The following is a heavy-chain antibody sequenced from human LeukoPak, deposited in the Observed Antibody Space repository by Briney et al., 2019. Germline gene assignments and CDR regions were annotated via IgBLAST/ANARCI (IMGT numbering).Heavy chain of an antibody. CDR1: GGSISSGNYY. CDR3: ARAGNEWVRHNFDY. D-gene: IGHD1-1*01. Sequence: KTSQTLSLTCTVSGGSISSGNYYWSWIRQHPGKGLEWIGYIYNTGSPYYNPSLRSRVTISPDTSKNEFSLSLSAVTAADTAVYYCARAGNEWVRHNFDYWGQGALVTVSS. CDR2: IYNTGSP. J-gene: IGHJ4*02. V-gene: IGHV4-31*03.